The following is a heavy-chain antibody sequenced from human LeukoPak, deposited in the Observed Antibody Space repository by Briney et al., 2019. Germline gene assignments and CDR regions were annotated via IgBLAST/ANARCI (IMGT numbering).Heavy chain of an antibody. J-gene: IGHJ4*02. Sequence: ASVKVSCKASGYTFTGYFMHWVRQAPGQGLEWMGWINSNSGVTNYAQNFQGRVTMTRDTSISTAYMELSRLRSDDTAVYYCAREALTATTGFDYWGQGTLVTVSS. V-gene: IGHV1-2*02. CDR3: AREALTATTGFDY. D-gene: IGHD1-7*01. CDR1: GYTFTGYF. CDR2: INSNSGVT.